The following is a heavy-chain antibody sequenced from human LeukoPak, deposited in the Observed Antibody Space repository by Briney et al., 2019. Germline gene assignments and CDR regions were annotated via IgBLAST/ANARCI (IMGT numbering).Heavy chain of an antibody. V-gene: IGHV4-39*01. CDR1: GGSISSSSYY. CDR3: ARHTIEFKQKLGGTNWFDP. J-gene: IGHJ5*02. Sequence: PSETLSLTCTVSGGSISSSSYYWGWIRQPPGKGLEWIGSIYYSGSTYYNPSLKSRVTISVDTSKNQFSLKLRSVTAADTAVYYCARHTIEFKQKLGGTNWFDPWGQGTLVTVSS. CDR2: IYYSGST. D-gene: IGHD1/OR15-1a*01.